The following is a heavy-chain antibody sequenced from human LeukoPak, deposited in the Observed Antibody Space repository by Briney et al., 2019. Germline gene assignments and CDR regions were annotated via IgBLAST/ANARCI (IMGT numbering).Heavy chain of an antibody. CDR1: GGSISSGGYY. Sequence: PSETLSLTCTVSGGSISSGGYYWSWIRQHPGKGLEWIGYIYYSGSTYYNPSLKSRVTISVDTSKNQFSLKLSSVTAADTAVYYCARAPPTGGDLYYFDYWGQGTLVTVSS. J-gene: IGHJ4*02. CDR3: ARAPPTGGDLYYFDY. V-gene: IGHV4-31*03. CDR2: IYYSGST. D-gene: IGHD2-21*02.